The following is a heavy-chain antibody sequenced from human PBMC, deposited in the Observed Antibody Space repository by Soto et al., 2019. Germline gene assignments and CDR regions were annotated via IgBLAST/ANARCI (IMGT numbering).Heavy chain of an antibody. V-gene: IGHV4-39*01. CDR3: ARQQYYDSRGLFDY. CDR1: GGSINYRTYY. J-gene: IGHJ4*02. CDR2: ISYSGRT. D-gene: IGHD3-22*01. Sequence: SETLSLTCSVSGGSINYRTYYWGWIRQPPGKGLEWIGSISYSGRTYDNPSLKSRVTISSDTSNNQFSLKLSSVTAADTAVYYCARQQYYDSRGLFDYWGQGTLVTVSS.